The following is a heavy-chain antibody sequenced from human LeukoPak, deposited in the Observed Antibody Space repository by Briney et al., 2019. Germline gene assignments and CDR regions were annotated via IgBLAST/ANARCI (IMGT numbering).Heavy chain of an antibody. D-gene: IGHD3-10*01. V-gene: IGHV3-30-3*01. J-gene: IGHJ4*02. CDR3: ASSRLLWFGELLAPLDY. CDR1: GFTFSSYA. CDR2: ISYDGSNK. Sequence: QPGGSLRLSCAASGFTFSSYAMHWVRQAPGKGLEWVAVISYDGSNKYYADSVKGRFTISRDNSKNTPYLQMNSLRAEDTAVYYCASSRLLWFGELLAPLDYWGQGTLVTVSS.